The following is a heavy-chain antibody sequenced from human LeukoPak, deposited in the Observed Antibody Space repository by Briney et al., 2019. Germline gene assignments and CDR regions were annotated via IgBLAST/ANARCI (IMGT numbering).Heavy chain of an antibody. CDR1: GFTFSSYS. Sequence: GGSLRLSCAASGFTFSSYSMNWVRQAPGKGLEWVSSISSSGRYMYYADSVKGRFTISRDNANNSLYLQMDSLRAEDTAVYYCAKDVRSDYFDYWGQGTLVTVSS. J-gene: IGHJ4*02. V-gene: IGHV3-21*01. CDR2: ISSSGRYM. CDR3: AKDVRSDYFDY.